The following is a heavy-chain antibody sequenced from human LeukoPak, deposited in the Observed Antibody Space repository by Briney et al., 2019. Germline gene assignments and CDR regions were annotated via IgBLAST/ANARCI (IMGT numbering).Heavy chain of an antibody. CDR2: ISSSSSTI. D-gene: IGHD1-26*01. J-gene: IGHJ4*02. CDR1: GFTFSSYS. Sequence: PGGSLRLSCAASGFTFSSYSMNWVRQAPGKGLEWVSYISSSSSTIYYADSVKGRFTISRDNAKNSLYLQMNSLRAEDTALYYCAKDIEWELRYYFDYWGQGTLVTVSS. CDR3: AKDIEWELRYYFDY. V-gene: IGHV3-48*04.